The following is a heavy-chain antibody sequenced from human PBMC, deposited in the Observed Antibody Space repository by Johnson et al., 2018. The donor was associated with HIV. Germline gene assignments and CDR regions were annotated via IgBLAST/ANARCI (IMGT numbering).Heavy chain of an antibody. V-gene: IGHV3-30*02. CDR3: AKDGGSYGGAFDI. CDR2: IRYDGSNK. Sequence: QVQLVESGGGVVQPGRSLRLSCAASGFTFSSYAMHWVRQAPGKGLEWVAFIRYDGSNKYYADSVKGRFTISRDNSKNTLYLQMNSLRAEDTAVYYCAKDGGSYGGAFDIWGQGTMVTVSS. J-gene: IGHJ3*02. D-gene: IGHD1-26*01. CDR1: GFTFSSYA.